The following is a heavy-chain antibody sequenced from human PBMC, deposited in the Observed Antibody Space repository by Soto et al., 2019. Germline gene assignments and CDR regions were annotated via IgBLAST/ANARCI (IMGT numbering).Heavy chain of an antibody. D-gene: IGHD1-26*01. CDR3: APVASSGGYYRSFDH. V-gene: IGHV3-74*01. CDR2: ISGGGGHT. CDR1: AFTFKSDS. J-gene: IGHJ4*02. Sequence: GGALRLSWAASAFTFKSDSMQWVRQAPGRGPVWVSSISGGGGHTHYADSVPGRFTIPRAHANNTLYLQMDNLRADDSALYYRAPVASSGGYYRSFDHWGQGALVPVSP.